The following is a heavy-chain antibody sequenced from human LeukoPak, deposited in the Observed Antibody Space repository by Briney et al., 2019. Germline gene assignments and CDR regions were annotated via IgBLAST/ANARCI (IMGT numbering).Heavy chain of an antibody. J-gene: IGHJ4*02. CDR2: ISAYNGNT. D-gene: IGHD3-22*01. V-gene: IGHV1-18*01. Sequence: AASVKVSFKASGYTFTSYGISWVRQAPGQGLEWMGWISAYNGNTNYAQKLQGRVTMTTDTSTSTAYMELRSLRSDDTAVYYCARTQSETYYYDSSGYEGYYFDYWGQGTLVTVSS. CDR1: GYTFTSYG. CDR3: ARTQSETYYYDSSGYEGYYFDY.